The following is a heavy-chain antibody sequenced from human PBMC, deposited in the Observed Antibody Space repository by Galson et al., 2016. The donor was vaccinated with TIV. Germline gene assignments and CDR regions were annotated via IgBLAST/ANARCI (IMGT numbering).Heavy chain of an antibody. CDR1: GDTFSSFV. J-gene: IGHJ6*02. V-gene: IGHV1-69*13. Sequence: SVKVSCKASGDTFSSFVISWVRQAPGQGLEWMGGIIPLFGEAHYAQKFQGRVTISADESTSTVYMELSGLRSGDTAMYYCAKCRNTAMDTYYYYYGLDVRGQGITVTVSS. CDR2: IIPLFGEA. D-gene: IGHD5-18*01. CDR3: AKCRNTAMDTYYYYYGLDV.